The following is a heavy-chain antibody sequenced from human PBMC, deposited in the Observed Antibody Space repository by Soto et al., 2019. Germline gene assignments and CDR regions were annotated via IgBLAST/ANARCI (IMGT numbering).Heavy chain of an antibody. CDR2: ISAYNGNT. CDR3: ARVYRITMVRGELSEY. CDR1: GYTFTSYG. D-gene: IGHD3-10*01. Sequence: QVQLVQSGAEVKKPGASVKVSCRASGYTFTSYGISWVRQAPGQGLEWMGWISAYNGNTNYAQKLQGRVTMTTDTSTSTAYMELRSLRSDDTAVYYCARVYRITMVRGELSEYWGQGTLVTVSS. J-gene: IGHJ4*02. V-gene: IGHV1-18*01.